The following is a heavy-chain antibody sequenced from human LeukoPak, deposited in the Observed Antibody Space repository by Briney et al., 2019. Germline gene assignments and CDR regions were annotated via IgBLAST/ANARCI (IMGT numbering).Heavy chain of an antibody. Sequence: PGGSLRLSCVASGFTFSNYAMSWVRQAPGKGLEWVSGISGSGDKTWYVDSVKGHFTISRDNSKNTVYLQMNSLRAEDTAVYYCAREGGIAVAGIIDYWGQGTLVTVSS. D-gene: IGHD6-19*01. J-gene: IGHJ4*02. CDR3: AREGGIAVAGIIDY. CDR1: GFTFSNYA. V-gene: IGHV3-23*01. CDR2: ISGSGDKT.